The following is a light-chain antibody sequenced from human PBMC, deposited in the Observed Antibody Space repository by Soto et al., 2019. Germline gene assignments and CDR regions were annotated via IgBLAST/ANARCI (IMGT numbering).Light chain of an antibody. Sequence: AIRMTQSPSSFSASTGDRVTITCRASQGISSYLAWYQQKPGKAPKLLIYAASTLQSGVPSRFSGSGSGTDFTLTISCLQSEDFATYYCQQFQSYALTFGGGTKLEIK. J-gene: IGKJ4*01. CDR3: QQFQSYALT. CDR2: AAS. CDR1: QGISSY. V-gene: IGKV1-8*01.